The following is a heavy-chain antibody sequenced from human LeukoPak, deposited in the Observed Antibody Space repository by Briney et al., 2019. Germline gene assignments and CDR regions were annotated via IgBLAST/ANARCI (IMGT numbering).Heavy chain of an antibody. CDR3: ARDQNYYDSSGYYRPFDY. V-gene: IGHV3-48*01. J-gene: IGHJ4*02. D-gene: IGHD3-22*01. CDR2: ISSISSTI. CDR1: GFTFSSYS. Sequence: GGSLRLSCAASGFTFSSYSMNWVRQAPGKGLEWVSYISSISSTIDYADSVKGRFTISRDNAKNSLYLQMNSLGAEDTAVYYCARDQNYYDSSGYYRPFDYWGQGTLVTVSS.